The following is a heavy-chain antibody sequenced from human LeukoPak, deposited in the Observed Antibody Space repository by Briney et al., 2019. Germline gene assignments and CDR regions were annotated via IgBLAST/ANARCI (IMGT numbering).Heavy chain of an antibody. V-gene: IGHV3-21*01. J-gene: IGHJ4*02. CDR3: ARDLGGYSGYESSTYYFDY. CDR2: ISSSSSYI. Sequence: GGSLRLSCAASGFTVSSNYMSWVRQAPGKGLEWVSSISSSSSYIYYADSVKGRFTISRDNAKNSLYLQMNSLRAEDTAVYYCARDLGGYSGYESSTYYFDYWGQGTLVTVSS. CDR1: GFTVSSNY. D-gene: IGHD5-12*01.